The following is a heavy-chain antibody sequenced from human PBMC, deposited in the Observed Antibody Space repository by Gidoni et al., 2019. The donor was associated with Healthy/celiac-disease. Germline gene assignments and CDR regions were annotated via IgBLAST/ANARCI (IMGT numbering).Heavy chain of an antibody. Sequence: ARGQRLEWIGWIVVGSGNTNYAQKFQERVTITRDMSTSTAYMELSSLRSEDTAVYYCAADSSSSWYFASTNWFDPWGQGTLVTVSS. CDR2: IVVGSGNT. J-gene: IGHJ5*02. V-gene: IGHV1-58*01. D-gene: IGHD6-13*01. CDR3: AADSSSSWYFASTNWFDP.